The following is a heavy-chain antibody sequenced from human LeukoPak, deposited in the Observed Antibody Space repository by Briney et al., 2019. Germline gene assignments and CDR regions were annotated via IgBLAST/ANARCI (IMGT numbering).Heavy chain of an antibody. V-gene: IGHV4-4*07. J-gene: IGHJ4*02. CDR1: GGSISSYY. D-gene: IGHD1-26*01. Sequence: KPSETLSLTCTVSGGSISSYYWTWIRQPAGKGLECIGRFYSTGSTNYNPSLKSRVTMSVDTSKNQFSLQLSSVTAADTAVYYCARDQYSGSLDYWGQGTLVTVSS. CDR3: ARDQYSGSLDY. CDR2: FYSTGST.